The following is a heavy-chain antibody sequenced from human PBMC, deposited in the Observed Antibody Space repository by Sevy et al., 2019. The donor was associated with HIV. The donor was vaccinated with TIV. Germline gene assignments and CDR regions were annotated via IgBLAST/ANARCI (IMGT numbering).Heavy chain of an antibody. CDR3: VRTALGGAGQDF. V-gene: IGHV4-39*01. CDR1: GGSISSSSFW. J-gene: IGHJ4*02. D-gene: IGHD6-19*01. CDR2: ISYSGRT. Sequence: SENLSLTCTVSGGSISSSSFWWAWIRQPPGEGLEWLGSISYSGRTYYNPSLNSRVTISGDTSKNQFSPRLSTMTAADTAVYYCVRTALGGAGQDFWGPGTLVTVSS.